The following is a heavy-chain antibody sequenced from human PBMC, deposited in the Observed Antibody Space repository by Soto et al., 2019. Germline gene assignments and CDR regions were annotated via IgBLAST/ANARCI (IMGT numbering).Heavy chain of an antibody. CDR1: GFTVSTNY. V-gene: IGHV3-66*01. CDR2: IYTGGST. J-gene: IGHJ6*03. CDR3: ASPGTAKYSYYYYMDV. Sequence: GGSLRLSCAASGFTVSTNYMNWVRQAPGKGLEWVSVIYTGGSTYYADSVKGGFTISRDNSENTLYLHMNSLRAEDSAVYYCASPGTAKYSYYYYMDVWGKGTTVTVSS.